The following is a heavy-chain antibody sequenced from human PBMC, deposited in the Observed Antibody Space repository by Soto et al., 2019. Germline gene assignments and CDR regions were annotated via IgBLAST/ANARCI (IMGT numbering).Heavy chain of an antibody. Sequence: QVQLVQSGAEVKKPGASVKVSCKASGYTFTSYHITWVRQATGQGLEWMGWISAYNGNTHYAQKLQGRVTMTTDTYTSTAEMERRCLRSDDKGVYYCARDSPPPRQWGQGPRVHVSS. CDR3: ARDSPPPRQ. J-gene: IGHJ4*02. V-gene: IGHV1-18*01. CDR2: ISAYNGNT. CDR1: GYTFTSYH.